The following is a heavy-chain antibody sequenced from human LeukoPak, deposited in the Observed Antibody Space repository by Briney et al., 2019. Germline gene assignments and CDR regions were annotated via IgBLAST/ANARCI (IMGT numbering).Heavy chain of an antibody. CDR1: GGSISSYY. Sequence: SETLSLTCTVSGGSISSYYWSWIRQPPGKGLERIGYIYYSGSTNYNPSLKSRVTISVDTSKNQFSLKLSSVTAADTAVYYCAREASFLYFDYWGQGTLVTVSS. CDR2: IYYSGST. J-gene: IGHJ4*02. V-gene: IGHV4-59*01. CDR3: AREASFLYFDY. D-gene: IGHD2/OR15-2a*01.